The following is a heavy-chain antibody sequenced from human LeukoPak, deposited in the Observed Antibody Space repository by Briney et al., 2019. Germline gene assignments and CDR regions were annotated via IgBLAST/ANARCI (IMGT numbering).Heavy chain of an antibody. V-gene: IGHV3-30*03. J-gene: IGHJ6*03. D-gene: IGHD2-2*01. CDR2: ISYDGSNK. Sequence: QPGRSLRLSCAASGFTFSSYGMHWVRQAPGKGLEWVAVISYDGSNKYYADSVKGRFTISRDNAKNSLYLQMNSLRAEDTAVYYCARYCSSTSCYPYYYYMDVWGKGTTVTVSS. CDR3: ARYCSSTSCYPYYYYMDV. CDR1: GFTFSSYG.